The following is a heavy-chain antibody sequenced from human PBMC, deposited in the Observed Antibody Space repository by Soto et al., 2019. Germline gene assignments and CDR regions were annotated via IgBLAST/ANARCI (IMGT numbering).Heavy chain of an antibody. V-gene: IGHV1-8*01. J-gene: IGHJ5*02. CDR2: MNTNGGNT. CDR1: GYTFTSYD. Sequence: QVQLVQSGAEVKKPGASVKVSCKASGYTFTSYDINWVRQATGQGLEWMGWMNTNGGNTGYAQKFQGRVIMTRDTSINTAYMELSGLRSEAQAVYYCARMDYYGSWSPNWFDPWGQGTLVTVSS. D-gene: IGHD3-10*01. CDR3: ARMDYYGSWSPNWFDP.